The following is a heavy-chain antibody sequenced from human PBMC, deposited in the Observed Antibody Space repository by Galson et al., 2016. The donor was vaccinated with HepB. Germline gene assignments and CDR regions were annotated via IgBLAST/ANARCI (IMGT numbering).Heavy chain of an antibody. Sequence: SVKVSCKASGYTFTRYAMHWVRQAPGQRLEWMGWINAGNGKTKYSQKFQGRVTMTRDTSARAAYMELSSLRSEDTAVYYCAGSLYSSGWYANWGQGTLVTVSS. D-gene: IGHD6-19*01. CDR2: INAGNGKT. CDR3: AGSLYSSGWYAN. V-gene: IGHV1-3*01. J-gene: IGHJ4*02. CDR1: GYTFTRYA.